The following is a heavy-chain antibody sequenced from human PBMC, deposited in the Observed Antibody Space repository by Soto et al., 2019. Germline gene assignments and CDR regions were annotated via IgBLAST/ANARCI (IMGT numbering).Heavy chain of an antibody. V-gene: IGHV3-23*01. Sequence: PGGSLRLSCAASGFTFSSCAMSWVRQAPGKGLEWVSAISGSGGSTYYADSVKGRFTISRDNSKNTLYLQMNSLRAEDTAVYYCAKTDNAYYYYGMDVWGQGTTVTVSS. J-gene: IGHJ6*02. CDR1: GFTFSSCA. CDR2: ISGSGGST. D-gene: IGHD1-20*01. CDR3: AKTDNAYYYYGMDV.